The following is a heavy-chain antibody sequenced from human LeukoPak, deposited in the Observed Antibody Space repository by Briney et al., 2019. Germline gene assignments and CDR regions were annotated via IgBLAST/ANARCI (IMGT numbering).Heavy chain of an antibody. V-gene: IGHV1-2*06. J-gene: IGHJ3*02. Sequence: ASVKVSCKASGYTFTGYYMHWVRQAPGQGLEWMGRINPNSGGTNYAQKFQGRVTMTRDTSTSTVYMELSSLRSEDTAVYYCARENSSSWYLDAFDIWGQGTMVTVSS. CDR2: INPNSGGT. CDR3: ARENSSSWYLDAFDI. D-gene: IGHD6-13*01. CDR1: GYTFTGYY.